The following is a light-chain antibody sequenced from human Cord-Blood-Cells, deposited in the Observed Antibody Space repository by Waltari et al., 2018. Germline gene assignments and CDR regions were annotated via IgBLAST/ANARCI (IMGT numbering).Light chain of an antibody. CDR1: QSVSSY. V-gene: IGKV3-11*01. CDR2: DAS. CDR3: QQRSNWPPYS. J-gene: IGKJ2*03. Sequence: DIVFTQSPATLPLFPGESATLSCRASQSVSSYLAWYQQKPGQAPRLLIYDASNRATGIPARFSGSGSGTDFTLTISSLEPEDFAVYYCQQRSNWPPYSFGQGTKLEIK.